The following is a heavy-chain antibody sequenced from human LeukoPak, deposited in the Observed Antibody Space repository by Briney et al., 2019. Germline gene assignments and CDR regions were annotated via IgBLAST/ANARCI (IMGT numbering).Heavy chain of an antibody. Sequence: GGSLRLSCAASGFTFSSYAMHWVRQAPGKGLEWVAVISYDGSNKNYADSVKGRFTISGDNSKNTLYLQMNSLRAEDTAVYYCAKDYYYDSSGYYYFDYWGQGTLVTVSS. D-gene: IGHD3-22*01. CDR2: ISYDGSNK. CDR3: AKDYYYDSSGYYYFDY. J-gene: IGHJ4*02. V-gene: IGHV3-30*04. CDR1: GFTFSSYA.